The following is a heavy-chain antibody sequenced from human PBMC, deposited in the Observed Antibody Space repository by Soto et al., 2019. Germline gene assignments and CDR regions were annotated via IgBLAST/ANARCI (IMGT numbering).Heavy chain of an antibody. J-gene: IGHJ5*02. Sequence: QLQLQESGPGLVKPSETLSLTCTVSGGSISSFNYFWGWIRQPPGKGLEWLGSLYYSGNTYYNPSPQSRVTRSVDTSKKQCTLTLRSVTAADTAVYYCARGGGSTFNWFDPWGQGTLVTVSP. CDR1: GGSISSFNYF. CDR2: LYYSGNT. V-gene: IGHV4-39*01. D-gene: IGHD2-15*01. CDR3: ARGGGSTFNWFDP.